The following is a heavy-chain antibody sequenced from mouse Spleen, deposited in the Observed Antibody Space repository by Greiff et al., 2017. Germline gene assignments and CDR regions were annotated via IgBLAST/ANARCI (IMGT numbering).Heavy chain of an antibody. Sequence: VQVVESGPGLVQPSQSLSITCTVSGFSLTSYGVHWVRQSPGKGLEWLGVIWSGGSTDYNAAFISRLSISKDNSKSQVFFKMNSLQADDTAIYYCARNSLYGNPAWFAYWGQGTLVTVSA. CDR3: ARNSLYGNPAWFAY. D-gene: IGHD2-10*02. V-gene: IGHV2-2*01. J-gene: IGHJ3*01. CDR2: IWSGGST. CDR1: GFSLTSYG.